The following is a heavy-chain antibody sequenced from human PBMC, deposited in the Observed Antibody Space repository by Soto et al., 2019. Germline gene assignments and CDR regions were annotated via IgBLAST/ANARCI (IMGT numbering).Heavy chain of an antibody. D-gene: IGHD2-15*01. CDR1: GLTVRSYS. CDR2: ISSSSSYI. V-gene: IGHV3-21*04. CDR3: ARARDRVHYFDY. J-gene: IGHJ4*01. Sequence: PGGSMGLSCAACGLTVRSYSMNGVRKAPGKGLEWVSSISSSSSYIYYADSVKGRFTISRDNSKNTVYLQMNSLRAEDTAVYYCARARDRVHYFDYWGHGTLVTVSS.